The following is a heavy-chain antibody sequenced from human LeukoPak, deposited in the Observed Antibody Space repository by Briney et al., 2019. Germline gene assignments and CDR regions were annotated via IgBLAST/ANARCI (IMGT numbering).Heavy chain of an antibody. J-gene: IGHJ4*02. D-gene: IGHD7-27*01. CDR2: IYHSGST. CDR1: GGSISSGGYS. V-gene: IGHV4-30-2*01. CDR3: ARDRSTGEGVFDY. Sequence: PSETLSLTCAVSGGSISSGGYSWSWIRQPPGKGLEWIGYIYHSGSTYYNPSLKSRVTISVDRSKNQFSLKLSSVTAADTAVYYCARDRSTGEGVFDYWGQGTLVTVSS.